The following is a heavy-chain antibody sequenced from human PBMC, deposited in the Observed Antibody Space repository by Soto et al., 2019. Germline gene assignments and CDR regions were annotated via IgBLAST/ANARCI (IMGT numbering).Heavy chain of an antibody. CDR3: ARGFTGWTGIDY. J-gene: IGHJ4*02. CDR1: GFTFSTYV. CDR2: INSNGGAT. V-gene: IGHV3-64*01. Sequence: GESLRLSCAASGFTFSTYVMYWIRQAPGKGLEYVSAINSNGGATYYANSVKGRFTISRDNSKNTLYLQVGSLRGEDMAVYYCARGFTGWTGIDYWGQGTMVTVSS.